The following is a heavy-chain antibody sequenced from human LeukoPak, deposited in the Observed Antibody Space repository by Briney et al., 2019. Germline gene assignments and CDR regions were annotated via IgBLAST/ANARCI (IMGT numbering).Heavy chain of an antibody. V-gene: IGHV1-69*04. J-gene: IGHJ4*02. Sequence: AASVKVSCKASGGTFSSYAISWVRQAPGQGLEWMGRIIPILGIANYAQKFQGRVTITADKSTSTAYMELSSLRSEDTAVYYCARTTPAAAGILFDYWGQGTLVTVSS. CDR3: ARTTPAAAGILFDY. D-gene: IGHD6-13*01. CDR1: GGTFSSYA. CDR2: IIPILGIA.